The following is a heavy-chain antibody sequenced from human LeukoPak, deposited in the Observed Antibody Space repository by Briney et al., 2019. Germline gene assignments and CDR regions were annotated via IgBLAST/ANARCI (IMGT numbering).Heavy chain of an antibody. V-gene: IGHV4-59*01. Sequence: SETLSLTCTVSGGSITSNYWSWIRQPPGKGLDWIGYIYYSGSTNYNPSLKSRVTISVDTSKNQFSLKLSSVTAADTAVYYCARVGRYDFELDYWGQGTLVTVSS. CDR1: GGSITSNY. CDR2: IYYSGST. CDR3: ARVGRYDFELDY. D-gene: IGHD3-3*01. J-gene: IGHJ4*02.